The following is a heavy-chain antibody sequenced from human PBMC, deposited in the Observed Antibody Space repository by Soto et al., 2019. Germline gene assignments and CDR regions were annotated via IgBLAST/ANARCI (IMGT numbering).Heavy chain of an antibody. D-gene: IGHD3-10*01. CDR3: LKEAPNGSIDD. CDR2: VSPTGDTV. J-gene: IGHJ4*02. CDR1: GFRFEQYV. V-gene: IGHV3-9*01. Sequence: VQVVASGGGLVQPGRSLRLSCAVSGFRFEQYVMHWVRQAPGKGLECVSTVSPTGDTVAYADSVEGRFTVSRDNAKNSLYLQMNSLKGDDTAFYYCLKEAPNGSIDDWCQGTLVPVSS.